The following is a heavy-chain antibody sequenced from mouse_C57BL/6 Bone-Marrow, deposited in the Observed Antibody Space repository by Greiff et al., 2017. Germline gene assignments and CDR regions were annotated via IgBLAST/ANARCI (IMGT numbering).Heavy chain of an antibody. CDR3: ARDGYWYYAMDD. V-gene: IGHV3-6*01. CDR1: GYSITSGYY. D-gene: IGHD2-3*01. J-gene: IGHJ4*01. Sequence: EVKLLESGPGLVKPSQSLSLTCSVTGYSITSGYYWNWIRQFPGNKLEWMGYIRYDGSNNYNPSLKNRISITRDTSKNQFFLKLNAVTTEDTATYYCARDGYWYYAMDDWGQGTSATVSS. CDR2: IRYDGSN.